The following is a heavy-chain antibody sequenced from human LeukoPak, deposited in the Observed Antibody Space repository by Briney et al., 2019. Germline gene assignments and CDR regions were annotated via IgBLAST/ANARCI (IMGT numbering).Heavy chain of an antibody. CDR2: IYYSGST. CDR1: GGSISSYY. Sequence: SETLSLTCTVSGGSISSYYWSWIRQPPGKGLEWHGYIYYSGSTNYNPSLKSRVTISVDTSKNQFSLKLSSVTAADTAVYYCASNTSPVPFDYWGQGTLVTVSS. V-gene: IGHV4-59*01. CDR3: ASNTSPVPFDY. J-gene: IGHJ4*02.